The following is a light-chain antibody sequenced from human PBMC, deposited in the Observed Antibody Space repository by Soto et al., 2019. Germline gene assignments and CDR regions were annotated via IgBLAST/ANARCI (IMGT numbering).Light chain of an antibody. J-gene: IGKJ2*01. CDR1: QSISRS. Sequence: DIQMTQSPSTLSASVGDRVTITCRASQSISRSLAWYQQNPGKAPKLLIFDASSLESGVPSRFSGSGSGTEFTLTISSLQPDDFATYYCQQYNSYPMYTFGQGTKLEIK. CDR2: DAS. V-gene: IGKV1-5*01. CDR3: QQYNSYPMYT.